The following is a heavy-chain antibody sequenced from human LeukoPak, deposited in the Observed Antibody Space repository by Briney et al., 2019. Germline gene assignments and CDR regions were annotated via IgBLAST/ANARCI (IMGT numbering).Heavy chain of an antibody. CDR2: INPSGGST. D-gene: IGHD2-8*01. Sequence: ASVKVSCKAFGYTFTSYYMHWVRQAPGQGLEWMGIINPSGGSTSYAQKFQGRVTMTRDMSTSTVYMELSSLRSEDTAVYYCARDGCTNGVCYYFDYWGQGTLVTVSS. J-gene: IGHJ4*02. CDR3: ARDGCTNGVCYYFDY. V-gene: IGHV1-46*01. CDR1: GYTFTSYY.